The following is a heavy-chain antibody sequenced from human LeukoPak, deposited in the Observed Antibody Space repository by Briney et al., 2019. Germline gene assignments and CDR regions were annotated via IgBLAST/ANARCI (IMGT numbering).Heavy chain of an antibody. J-gene: IGHJ4*02. D-gene: IGHD3-22*01. CDR1: GFTFSSYG. V-gene: IGHV3-30*02. CDR3: AKDPKKYYYDSSGYLPLDY. CDR2: IRYDGSNK. Sequence: GGSLRLSCAASGFTFSSYGMHWVRQAPGKGLEWVAFIRYDGSNKYYADSAKGRFTISRDNSKNTLYLQMNSLRAEDTAVYYCAKDPKKYYYDSSGYLPLDYWGQGTLVTVSS.